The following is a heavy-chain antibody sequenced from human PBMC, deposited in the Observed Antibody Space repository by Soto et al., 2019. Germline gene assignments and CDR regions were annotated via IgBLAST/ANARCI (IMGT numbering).Heavy chain of an antibody. CDR2: ISYSGST. CDR3: ARARQRDTGRGLDV. CDR1: GDSINNYF. V-gene: IGHV4-59*01. Sequence: QVQLQESGPGLVKPSETMSLTCTISGDSINNYFWNWIRQTPGKGLEWIGYISYSGSTSYNPSLQSRVTISSDTSKNHFSRKLSSVTAADTAVYYCARARQRDTGRGLDVWGQGTTVTVSS. J-gene: IGHJ6*02. D-gene: IGHD5-18*01.